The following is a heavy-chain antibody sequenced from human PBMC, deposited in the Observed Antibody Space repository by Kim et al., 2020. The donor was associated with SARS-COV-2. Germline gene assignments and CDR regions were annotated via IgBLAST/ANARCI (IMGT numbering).Heavy chain of an antibody. CDR1: GFTFSSYG. CDR2: ISGTGGRT. Sequence: GGSLRLSCAASGFTFSSYGMSWVRQAPGKGLEWVSIISGTGGRTFYADSVNGRFTISRDNSKNTLYLQMSSLRAEDTAVYYCAKGGGRHQRYFDYWGQVT. V-gene: IGHV3-23*01. J-gene: IGHJ4*02. CDR3: AKGGGRHQRYFDY. D-gene: IGHD2-2*01.